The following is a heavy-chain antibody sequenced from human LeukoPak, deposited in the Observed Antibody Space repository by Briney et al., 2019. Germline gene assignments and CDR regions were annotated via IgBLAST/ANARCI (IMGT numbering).Heavy chain of an antibody. CDR3: ARAQAYSGRIFDY. Sequence: SQTLSLTCAISGDSVSSNSAAWNWIRQSPSRGLEWLGRTYYRSKWYNEYAVSVKSRITINPDASKNQFSLQLNSVTPEDTALYYCARAQAYSGRIFDYWGQGTLVTVSS. CDR1: GDSVSSNSAA. D-gene: IGHD1-26*01. V-gene: IGHV6-1*01. J-gene: IGHJ4*02. CDR2: TYYRSKWYN.